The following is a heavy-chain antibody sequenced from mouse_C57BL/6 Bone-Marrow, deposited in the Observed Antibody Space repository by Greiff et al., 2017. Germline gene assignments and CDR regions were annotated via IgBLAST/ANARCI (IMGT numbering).Heavy chain of an antibody. D-gene: IGHD1-1*01. CDR3: ARTGYGSTYYFDY. J-gene: IGHJ2*01. CDR1: GYTFTSYD. CDR2: IYPRDGST. V-gene: IGHV1-85*01. Sequence: VHLVESGPELVKPGASVKLSCKASGYTFTSYDINWVKQRPGQGLEWIGWIYPRDGSTKYNEKFKGKATLTVDTSSSTAYMELHSLTSEDSAVYFCARTGYGSTYYFDYWGQGTTLTVSS.